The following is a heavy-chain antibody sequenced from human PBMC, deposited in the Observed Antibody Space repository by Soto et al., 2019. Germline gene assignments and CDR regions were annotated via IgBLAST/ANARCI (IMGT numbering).Heavy chain of an antibody. CDR2: IIPILGIA. Sequence: QVQLVQSGAEVKKPGSSVKVSCKASGGTFSSYTISWVRQAPGQGLEWMGRIIPILGIANYAQKFQGRVTITADKSTSTAYMELSSLRSEDTAVYYCARGDDYGDKGDAFDIWGQGTMVTVSS. CDR3: ARGDDYGDKGDAFDI. D-gene: IGHD4-17*01. CDR1: GGTFSSYT. J-gene: IGHJ3*02. V-gene: IGHV1-69*02.